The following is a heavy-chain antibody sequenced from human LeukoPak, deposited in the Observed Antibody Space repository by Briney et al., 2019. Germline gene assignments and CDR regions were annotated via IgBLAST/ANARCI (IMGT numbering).Heavy chain of an antibody. CDR3: ARAQCLGYFDYYMDV. Sequence: ASVKVSCKASGYTFTGHYMHWVRQAPGQGLEWMGWINPNSGGTNYAHNFQGRVTMTRDTYISTAYMELSRLRSDDTAVYYCARAQCLGYFDYYMDVWGRGTTVTVSS. V-gene: IGHV1-2*02. CDR2: INPNSGGT. CDR1: GYTFTGHY. D-gene: IGHD6-19*01. J-gene: IGHJ6*03.